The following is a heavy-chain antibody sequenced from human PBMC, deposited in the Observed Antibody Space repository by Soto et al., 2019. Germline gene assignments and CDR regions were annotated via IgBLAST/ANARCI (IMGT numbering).Heavy chain of an antibody. D-gene: IGHD3-10*01. CDR2: INQDGSQR. CDR3: ARTGDDY. J-gene: IGHJ4*02. Sequence: EVQLVDSGGGLVQPWWSLRLSCAASGFTFTGFWMAWVRQAPGKGLEWVANINQDGSQRYYMASVKGRFTISRDNAEKSRYLQMNRLRAEDAAVYYCARTGDDYRGQGTLVTVSS. CDR1: GFTFTGFW. V-gene: IGHV3-7*01.